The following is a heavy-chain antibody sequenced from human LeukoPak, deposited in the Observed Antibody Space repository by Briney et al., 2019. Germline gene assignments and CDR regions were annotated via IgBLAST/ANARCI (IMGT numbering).Heavy chain of an antibody. D-gene: IGHD6-6*01. CDR3: AGRQLGDY. V-gene: IGHV3-30-3*01. CDR1: GFTFSSYA. Sequence: GGSLRLFCAASGFTFSSYAMHWVRQAPGKGLEWVAVISYDGSNKYYADSVRGRFTISRDNSKNTLYLQMNSLRAEDTAVYYCAGRQLGDYWGQGTLVTVSS. J-gene: IGHJ4*02. CDR2: ISYDGSNK.